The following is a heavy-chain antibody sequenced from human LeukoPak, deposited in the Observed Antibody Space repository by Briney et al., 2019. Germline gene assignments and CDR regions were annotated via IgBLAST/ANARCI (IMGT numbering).Heavy chain of an antibody. CDR1: GGTFSSYA. J-gene: IGHJ4*02. CDR2: IIPIFGTA. V-gene: IGHV1-69*13. CDR3: AREVQGEFLYSSSWYYFDY. D-gene: IGHD6-13*01. Sequence: ASVKVSCKASGGTFSSYAISWVRQAAGQGLEWMGGIIPIFGTANYAQKFQGRVTITADESTSTAYMELSSLRSEDTAVYYCAREVQGEFLYSSSWYYFDYWGQGTLVTVSS.